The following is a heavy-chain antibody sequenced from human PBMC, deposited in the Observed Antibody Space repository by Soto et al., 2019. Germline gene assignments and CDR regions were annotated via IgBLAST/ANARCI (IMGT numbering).Heavy chain of an antibody. CDR3: AHRILRTVFGLVTTTAIYFDF. D-gene: IGHD3-3*01. J-gene: IGHJ4*02. V-gene: IGHV2-5*02. CDR1: GFSLTTSGVG. CDR2: IYWDDDK. Sequence: QITLNESGPTVVKPAETLTLTCTFSGFSLTTSGVGVGWIRQSPGKAPEWLALIYWDDDKRYSASLKSRLTITKDTPKNQVVPTMASVDPADTATYYCAHRILRTVFGLVTTTAIYFDFWGQGTPVVVSS.